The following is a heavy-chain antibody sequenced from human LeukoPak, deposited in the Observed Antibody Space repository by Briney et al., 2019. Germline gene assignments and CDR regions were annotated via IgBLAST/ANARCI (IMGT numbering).Heavy chain of an antibody. D-gene: IGHD2-21*02. CDR3: ARDFRTVVTRYYYYYGMDV. CDR2: IYYSGST. J-gene: IGHJ6*02. Sequence: SETLSLTCTVSGGSISSGGYYWSWIRQHPGKGLEWIGYIYYSGSTYYNPSLKSRVTISVDTSKNQFSLKLSSVTAADTAVYYCARDFRTVVTRYYYYYGMDVWGQGTTVTVSS. CDR1: GGSISSGGYY. V-gene: IGHV4-31*03.